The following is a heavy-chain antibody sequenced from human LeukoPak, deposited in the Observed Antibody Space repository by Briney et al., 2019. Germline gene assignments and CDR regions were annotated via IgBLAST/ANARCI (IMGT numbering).Heavy chain of an antibody. J-gene: IGHJ4*02. CDR1: GDSVSSNSAA. V-gene: IGHV6-1*01. CDR2: TYYRSKCYN. Sequence: SQTLSLTRAISGDSVSSNSAAWNWIRQSPSRGLEWLGRTYYRSKCYNDYAVSVKSRITINPDTSKHQFSLQLNSVTPEDTAVYYCARVQNDRTGEYYFDYWGQGTLVTVSS. CDR3: ARVQNDRTGEYYFDY. D-gene: IGHD1-1*01.